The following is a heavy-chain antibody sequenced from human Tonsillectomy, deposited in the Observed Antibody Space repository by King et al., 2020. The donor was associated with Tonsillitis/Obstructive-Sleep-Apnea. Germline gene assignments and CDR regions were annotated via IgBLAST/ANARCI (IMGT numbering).Heavy chain of an antibody. J-gene: IGHJ4*02. V-gene: IGHV4-59*01. D-gene: IGHD5-24*01. Sequence: VQLQESGPGLVKPSETLSLICIVSGGSISSYYWSWIRPPTGKGLEWIGYIYYSGSTNYNPSLKSRVTISLDTSKNQFSLKLSSVTAADTAAYYCARAEDGYIGYWGQGTLVTVSS. CDR2: IYYSGST. CDR1: GGSISSYY. CDR3: ARAEDGYIGY.